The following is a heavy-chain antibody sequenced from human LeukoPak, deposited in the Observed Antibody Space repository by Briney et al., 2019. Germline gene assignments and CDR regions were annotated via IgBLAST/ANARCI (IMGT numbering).Heavy chain of an antibody. Sequence: ASVTVTFKASGYTFTSYGISRVRQPPGQGLEWKGWISAYNGNTNYAQKLQGRVTMTTDTSTSTAYMELRSLRSDDTAVYYCAREDSRIYAFDIWGQGTMVTVSS. CDR2: ISAYNGNT. J-gene: IGHJ3*02. CDR1: GYTFTSYG. CDR3: AREDSRIYAFDI. V-gene: IGHV1-18*01. D-gene: IGHD6-13*01.